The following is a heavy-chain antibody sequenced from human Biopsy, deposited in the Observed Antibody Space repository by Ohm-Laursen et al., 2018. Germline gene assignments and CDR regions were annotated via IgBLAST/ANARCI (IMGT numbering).Heavy chain of an antibody. Sequence: SLRLSCTASGFTFTSYEMNWVRQASGKGLEWVANIHYTGSPIYYADSVRGRFTISRDNGEYSLFLQMNSLRVDDTAVYYCAREPVGANYVDYWGQGTLVTVSS. J-gene: IGHJ4*02. CDR2: IHYTGSPI. V-gene: IGHV3-48*03. CDR3: AREPVGANYVDY. CDR1: GFTFTSYE. D-gene: IGHD1-26*01.